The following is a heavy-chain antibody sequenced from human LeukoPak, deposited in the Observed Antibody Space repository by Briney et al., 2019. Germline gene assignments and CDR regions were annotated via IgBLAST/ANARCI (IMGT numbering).Heavy chain of an antibody. CDR1: GYTFAGYY. Sequence: ASVKVSCKASGYTFAGYYMHWVRQAPGQGLEWMGWINPNSGGTNYAQKFQGRVTMTRDTSISTAYMELSRLRSDDTAVYYCARESARRLNRLGSYSFGYWGQGTLVTVSS. V-gene: IGHV1-2*02. J-gene: IGHJ4*02. CDR3: ARESARRLNRLGSYSFGY. D-gene: IGHD1-26*01. CDR2: INPNSGGT.